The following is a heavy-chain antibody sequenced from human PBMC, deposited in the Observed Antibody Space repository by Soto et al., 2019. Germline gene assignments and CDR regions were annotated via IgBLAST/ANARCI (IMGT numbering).Heavy chain of an antibody. Sequence: QVQLVESGGGVVQPGRYLRLSCTASGFTFSHHGMHWVRQTPGKGLEWVAIIWYDGSNKYYVDSVKGRFTISRDTSENRVWLQMNGLRAEDTAVYFCAREGTGTAVVGTLDHWGQGTQVTVSS. V-gene: IGHV3-33*01. J-gene: IGHJ4*02. CDR2: IWYDGSNK. CDR3: AREGTGTAVVGTLDH. CDR1: GFTFSHHG. D-gene: IGHD6-19*01.